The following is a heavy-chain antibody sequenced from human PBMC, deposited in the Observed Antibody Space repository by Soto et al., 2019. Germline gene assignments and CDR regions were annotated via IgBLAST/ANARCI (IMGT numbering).Heavy chain of an antibody. V-gene: IGHV1-69*01. D-gene: IGHD3-10*01. CDR2: IIPIFGTA. CDR1: GGTFSSCA. Sequence: QVQLVQSGAEVKKPGSSVKVSCKASGGTFSSCAISWVRQAPGQGLEWMGGIIPIFGTANYAQKFQGRVTITADESTSTAYMELSSLRSDDTAVYYCAEGHGVTMVRGVTGAFDIWGQGTMVTVSS. J-gene: IGHJ3*02. CDR3: AEGHGVTMVRGVTGAFDI.